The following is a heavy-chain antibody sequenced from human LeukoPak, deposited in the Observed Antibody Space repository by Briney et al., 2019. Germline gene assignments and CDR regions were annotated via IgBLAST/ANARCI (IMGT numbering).Heavy chain of an antibody. V-gene: IGHV4-39*01. CDR2: IYYSGAT. Sequence: PSETLSLTCTVSGGSISSSSYYWGWIRQPPGKGLEWIGSIYYSGATYYNPSLKSRVTVSVDTSRNQFSLKLSSVTAADTAVYYCARRMNYYDSSGSGTWFDPWGQGTLVTVSS. CDR1: GGSISSSSYY. CDR3: ARRMNYYDSSGSGTWFDP. D-gene: IGHD3-22*01. J-gene: IGHJ5*02.